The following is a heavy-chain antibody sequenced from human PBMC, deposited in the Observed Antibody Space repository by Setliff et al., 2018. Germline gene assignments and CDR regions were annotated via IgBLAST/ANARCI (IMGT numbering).Heavy chain of an antibody. CDR2: INHSGST. J-gene: IGHJ5*02. V-gene: IGHV4-34*01. Sequence: SETLSLTCTVSGGSISSYYWSWIRQPAGKGLEWIGEINHSGSTNYNPSLKSRVTISVDTSKNQFSLKLSSVTAADTAVYYCARGRAGTLVTALLTPRTVFLRCWFDPWGQGTLVTVSS. CDR1: GGSISSYY. CDR3: ARGRAGTLVTALLTPRTVFLRCWFDP. D-gene: IGHD2-21*02.